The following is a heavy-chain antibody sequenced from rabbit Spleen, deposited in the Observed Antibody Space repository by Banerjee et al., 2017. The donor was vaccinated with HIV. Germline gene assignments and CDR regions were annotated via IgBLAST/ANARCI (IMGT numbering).Heavy chain of an antibody. D-gene: IGHD2-1*01. J-gene: IGHJ3*01. CDR3: ARPNIGGDYWLTRLDL. CDR2: IDSGSSGFT. Sequence: QEQLVESGGGLVQPEGSLTLTCKASGFSFSSSYDMCWVRQAPGKGLEWIVCIDSGSSGFTYFATWAKGRFTISKTSSTTVTLQLNSLPAADTATYFCARPNIGGDYWLTRLDLWGPGTLVTVS. V-gene: IGHV1S45*01. CDR1: GFSFSSSYD.